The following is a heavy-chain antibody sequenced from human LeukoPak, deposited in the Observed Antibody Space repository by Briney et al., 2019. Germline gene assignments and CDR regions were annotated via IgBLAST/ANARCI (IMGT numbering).Heavy chain of an antibody. CDR1: GGSFSGYY. CDR2: INHSGST. J-gene: IGHJ5*02. D-gene: IGHD6-13*01. V-gene: IGHV4-34*01. CDR3: ARPGYSSSWYSNWFDP. Sequence: SETLSLTCAVYGGSFSGYYWSWIRQPPGKGLEWIGEINHSGSTNYNPSLKSRVTISVDTSKNQFSLKLSSVTAADTAVYYCARPGYSSSWYSNWFDPWGQGTLVTVSS.